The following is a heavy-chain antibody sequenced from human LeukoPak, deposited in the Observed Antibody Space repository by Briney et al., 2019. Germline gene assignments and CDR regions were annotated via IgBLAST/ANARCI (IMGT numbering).Heavy chain of an antibody. CDR3: ARDYGDYFRWFDP. J-gene: IGHJ5*02. Sequence: SQTLSLTCTLSGDSISSGGDHWTWIRQHPGKGLERIGYISYSATTYYNPSLKNRVNISMDTSKNQFSLSLTSVTAADTAVYYCARDYGDYFRWFDPWGQGTLVTVSS. CDR2: ISYSATT. D-gene: IGHD4-17*01. CDR1: GDSISSGGDH. V-gene: IGHV4-31*03.